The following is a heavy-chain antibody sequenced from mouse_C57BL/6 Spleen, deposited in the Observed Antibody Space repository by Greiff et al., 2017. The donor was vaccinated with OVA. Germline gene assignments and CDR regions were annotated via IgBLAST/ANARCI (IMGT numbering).Heavy chain of an antibody. Sequence: VQLQQSGPELVKPGASVKIPCKASGYTFTDYNMDWVKQSHGKSLEWIGDINPNNGGTIYNQKFKGKATLTVDKSSSTAYMELRSLTSEDTAVYYCARGEDYGSSYEGFAYWGQGTLVTVSA. V-gene: IGHV1-18*01. D-gene: IGHD1-1*01. CDR1: GYTFTDYN. CDR2: INPNNGGT. J-gene: IGHJ3*01. CDR3: ARGEDYGSSYEGFAY.